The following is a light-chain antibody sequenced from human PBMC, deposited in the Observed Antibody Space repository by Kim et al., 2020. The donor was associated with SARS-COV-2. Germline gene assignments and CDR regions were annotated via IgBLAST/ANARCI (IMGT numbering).Light chain of an antibody. V-gene: IGLV3-1*01. J-gene: IGLJ1*01. CDR1: KLGDKY. CDR2: QDS. CDR3: QPWDSSTNYV. Sequence: SYELTQPPSVSVSPGQTASITCSGDKLGDKYACWYQQKPGQSPVLVIYQDSKRPSGIPERFSGSNSGNTATLTISGTQAMDEADYYCQPWDSSTNYVFGTGTKVTVL.